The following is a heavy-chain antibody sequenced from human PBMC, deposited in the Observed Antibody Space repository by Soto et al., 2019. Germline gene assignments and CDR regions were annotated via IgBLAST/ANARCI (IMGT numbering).Heavy chain of an antibody. CDR2: INHSGST. V-gene: IGHV4-34*01. J-gene: IGHJ4*02. D-gene: IGHD4-17*01. CDR3: TVYGYGVSAAAY. CDR1: GGSFSGYY. Sequence: SETLSLTCAVYGGSFSGYYWSWIRQPPGKGLEWIGEINHSGSTNYNPSLKSRVTISVDTSKNQFSLKLSSVTAADTAVYYCTVYGYGVSAAAYWGQGTLVTVSS.